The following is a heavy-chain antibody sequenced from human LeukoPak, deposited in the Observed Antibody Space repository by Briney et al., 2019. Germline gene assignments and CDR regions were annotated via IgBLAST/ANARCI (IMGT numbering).Heavy chain of an antibody. CDR3: ASLTMIVVP. CDR2: INHSGST. J-gene: IGHJ4*02. D-gene: IGHD3-22*01. CDR1: GGSFSGYY. Sequence: SETLSLTCAVYGGSFSGYYWSWIRQPPGQGLEWIGEINHSGSTNYNPSLKSRVTISVDTSKNQFSLKLSSVTAADTAVYYCASLTMIVVPWGQGTLVTVSS. V-gene: IGHV4-34*01.